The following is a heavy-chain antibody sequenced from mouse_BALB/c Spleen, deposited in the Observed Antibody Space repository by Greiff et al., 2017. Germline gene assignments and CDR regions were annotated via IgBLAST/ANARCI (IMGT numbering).Heavy chain of an antibody. CDR3: NADYGKFFYAMDY. CDR2: IDPENGDT. Sequence: EVQLQQSGAELVRSGASVKLSCTASGFNIKDYYMYWVKQRPEQGLEWIGWIDPENGDTEYAPKSQGKATLTADTSSNTAYLQLSSLTSGDTAVYYCNADYGKFFYAMDYWGQGTSVTVSS. V-gene: IGHV14-4*02. J-gene: IGHJ4*01. D-gene: IGHD2-1*01. CDR1: GFNIKDYY.